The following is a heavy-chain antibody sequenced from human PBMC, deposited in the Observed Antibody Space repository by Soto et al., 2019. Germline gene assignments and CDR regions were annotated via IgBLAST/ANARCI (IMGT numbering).Heavy chain of an antibody. Sequence: PSETLSLTCAVYGGSFSGYYWSWIRQPTGKGLEWIGEINHSGSTNYNPSLKSRVTISVDTSKNQFSLKLNSVTAADTAVYYCARGSKGVYAQNPHVIDYWGQGTLVTVSS. CDR1: GGSFSGYY. CDR2: INHSGST. CDR3: ARGSKGVYAQNPHVIDY. D-gene: IGHD2-8*01. J-gene: IGHJ4*02. V-gene: IGHV4-34*01.